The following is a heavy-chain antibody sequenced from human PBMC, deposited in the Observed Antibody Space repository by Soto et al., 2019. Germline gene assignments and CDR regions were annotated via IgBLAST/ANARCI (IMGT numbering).Heavy chain of an antibody. D-gene: IGHD3-3*01. V-gene: IGHV4-34*01. Sequence: SETLSLTCAVYGGSFSGYYWSWIRQPPGKGLEWIGEINHSGSTNYNPSLKSRVTISVDTSKNQFSLKLSSVTAADTAVYYCARGPRTIFGVVIPFDYWGQGTLVTVSS. CDR3: ARGPRTIFGVVIPFDY. CDR1: GGSFSGYY. CDR2: INHSGST. J-gene: IGHJ4*02.